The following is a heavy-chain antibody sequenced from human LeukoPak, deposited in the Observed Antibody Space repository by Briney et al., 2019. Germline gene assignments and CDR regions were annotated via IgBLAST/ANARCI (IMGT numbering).Heavy chain of an antibody. CDR3: ARVLDLSKRGLDAFDI. Sequence: PSETLSLTCTVSGGSISSYFWSWIRQPPGKGLEWIGYVYYSGRTNYNPSLKSRVTISVDTSKKQFSLKLSSATAADTAVYYCARVLDLSKRGLDAFDIWGQGTMVTVSS. D-gene: IGHD3-16*01. V-gene: IGHV4-59*01. CDR1: GGSISSYF. CDR2: VYYSGRT. J-gene: IGHJ3*02.